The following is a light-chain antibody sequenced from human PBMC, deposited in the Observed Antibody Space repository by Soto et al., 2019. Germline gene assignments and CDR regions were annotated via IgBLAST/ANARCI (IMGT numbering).Light chain of an antibody. Sequence: ETMITQSPDTLSVSLGEGATLSCRASQSLRSSLAWYQQKPGQAPRLLIYDASTRATGIPARFSGSGSGTDFTLTISGLQSEDFAVYYCQQYNNWPQTFGQGTKVDIK. CDR1: QSLRSS. CDR2: DAS. V-gene: IGKV3-15*01. CDR3: QQYNNWPQT. J-gene: IGKJ1*01.